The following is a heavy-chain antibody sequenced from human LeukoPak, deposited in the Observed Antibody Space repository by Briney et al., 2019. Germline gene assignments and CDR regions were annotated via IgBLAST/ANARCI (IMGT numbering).Heavy chain of an antibody. CDR2: IKQDGSEK. CDR3: ARAGYDFWSGYWDLDY. Sequence: SGGSLRLSCAASGFTFSSYWMSWVRQAPGKGLEWVANIKQDGSEKYYVDSVKGRFTISRDNAKNSLYLQMNSLRVEDTAVYYCARAGYDFWSGYWDLDYWGQGTLVTVSS. CDR1: GFTFSSYW. J-gene: IGHJ4*02. V-gene: IGHV3-7*01. D-gene: IGHD3-3*01.